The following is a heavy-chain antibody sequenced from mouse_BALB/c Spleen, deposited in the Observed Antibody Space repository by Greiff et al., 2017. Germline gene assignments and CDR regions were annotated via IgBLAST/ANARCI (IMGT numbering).Heavy chain of an antibody. V-gene: IGHV2-9*02. CDR1: GFSLTSYG. CDR3: AREFRFYGNYEDYAMDY. J-gene: IGHJ4*01. D-gene: IGHD2-1*01. CDR2: IWAGGST. Sequence: VQLQESGPGLVAPSQSLSITCTVSGFSLTSYGVHWVRQPPGKGLEWLGVIWAGGSTNYNSALMSRLSISKDNSKSQVFLKMNSLQTDDTAMYYCAREFRFYGNYEDYAMDYWGQGTSVTVSS.